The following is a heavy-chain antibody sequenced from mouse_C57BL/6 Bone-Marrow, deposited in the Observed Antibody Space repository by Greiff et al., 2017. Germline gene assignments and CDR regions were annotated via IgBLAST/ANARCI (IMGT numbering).Heavy chain of an antibody. CDR3: ARGYGSSPRYWYFDV. Sequence: EVHLVESGGGLVKPGGSLKLSCAASGFTFSDYGMHWVRQAPGQGLEWVAYISSGGSTIYYADTVKGRFTISRDNATNTLFLQMTSLRSEDTAMYYCARGYGSSPRYWYFDVWGTGTTVTVSS. CDR1: GFTFSDYG. J-gene: IGHJ1*03. V-gene: IGHV5-17*01. CDR2: ISSGGSTI. D-gene: IGHD1-1*01.